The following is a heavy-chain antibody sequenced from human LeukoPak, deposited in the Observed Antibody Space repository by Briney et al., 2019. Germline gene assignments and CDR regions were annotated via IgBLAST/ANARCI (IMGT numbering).Heavy chain of an antibody. V-gene: IGHV4-59*11. CDR2: IYYSGST. CDR1: GGSISSHY. J-gene: IGHJ4*02. Sequence: SETLSLTCTVSGGSISSHYWSWIRQPPGKGLEWIGYIYYSGSTNYTPPFKSRVTISVDTSKNQFSLKLSSVTAADTAVYYCARADSNRPYFDYWGQGTLVTVSS. CDR3: ARADSNRPYFDY. D-gene: IGHD4-11*01.